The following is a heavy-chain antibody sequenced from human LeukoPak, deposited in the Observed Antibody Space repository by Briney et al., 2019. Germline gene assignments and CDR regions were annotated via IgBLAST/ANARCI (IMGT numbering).Heavy chain of an antibody. CDR2: ISGSGGST. Sequence: GGSLRLSCAASGFTFSSYAMSWVRQAPGKGLEWVSAISGSGGSTYYADSVKGRFTISRDNSKNTLYLQMNSLRAEDTAVYYCAKERMGEDGDSSGMDVWGQGTTVTVSS. J-gene: IGHJ6*02. CDR1: GFTFSSYA. D-gene: IGHD6-19*01. V-gene: IGHV3-23*01. CDR3: AKERMGEDGDSSGMDV.